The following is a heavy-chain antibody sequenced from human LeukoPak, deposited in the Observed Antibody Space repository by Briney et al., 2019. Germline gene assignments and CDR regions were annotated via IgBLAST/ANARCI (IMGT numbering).Heavy chain of an antibody. J-gene: IGHJ5*01. CDR2: IKYDGSEK. Sequence: GGSLRLSCAASGFTFSSYSMNWVRQAPGKGLEWVANIKYDGSEKHYVDSVKGRFTISRDNAKNSLYLQMNSPRAEDTAVYYCAREEWWFDSWGQGTLVTVSS. D-gene: IGHD2-8*01. CDR1: GFTFSSYS. CDR3: AREEWWFDS. V-gene: IGHV3-7*01.